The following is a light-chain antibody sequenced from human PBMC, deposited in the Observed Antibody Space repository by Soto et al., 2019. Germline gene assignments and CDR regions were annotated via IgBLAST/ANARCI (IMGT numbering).Light chain of an antibody. V-gene: IGKV1-39*01. J-gene: IGKJ4*01. CDR2: AAS. Sequence: DLQLTLSPVSLSASVGDRVTITCRASQTISRNLNCYQQKPWKAPNLLIFAASSLQSGVPLRLSGSGSGTDFTRTIRSLQHADLETYYCQQSYDTPFTFGGGTTLQIK. CDR1: QTISRN. CDR3: QQSYDTPFT.